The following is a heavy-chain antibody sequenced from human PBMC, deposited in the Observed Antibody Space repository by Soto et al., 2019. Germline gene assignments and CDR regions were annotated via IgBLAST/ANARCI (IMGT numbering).Heavy chain of an antibody. CDR1: GYTFGLYD. Sequence: QVQLVNSGPEMKEPGASVQVSCKASGYTFGLYDIIWVWQAPGHGLEWLGWITPHNGNTKYAQKFQERVSITTDTSTTTAYMELRTLRSDDTAVYYCARGRGPGATPTIEYFQEWGQGTLVTVSS. CDR2: ITPHNGNT. D-gene: IGHD2-2*01. CDR3: ARGRGPGATPTIEYFQE. V-gene: IGHV1-18*01. J-gene: IGHJ1*01.